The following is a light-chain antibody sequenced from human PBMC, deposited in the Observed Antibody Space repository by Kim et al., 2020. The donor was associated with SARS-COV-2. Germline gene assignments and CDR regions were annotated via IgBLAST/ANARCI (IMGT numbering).Light chain of an antibody. CDR2: DAS. CDR3: QRRDNWRGLT. V-gene: IGKV3-11*01. CDR1: QNIGVF. Sequence: EVVLTQSPATLSLSPGERATLSCTASQNIGVFLAWYQQKPGHPPRLLIYDASNRPTGIPGRFSGSGSGTYFTLTISSLEPEDFGVYYCQRRDNWRGLTFGGGTKVDIK. J-gene: IGKJ4*02.